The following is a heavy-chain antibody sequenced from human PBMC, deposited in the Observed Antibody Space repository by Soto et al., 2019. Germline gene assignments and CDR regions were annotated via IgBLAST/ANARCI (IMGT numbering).Heavy chain of an antibody. CDR1: GYTFTSYY. D-gene: IGHD2-15*01. Sequence: ASVKVSCKASGYTFTSYYVHWVRQAPGQGLEWMGWINPNTGGTNYAQKFQGWVTMTRDTSISTAYIELSSLRFEDTAVYYCARGIPGYCGVATCYSGWFDPWGQGTLVTVSS. CDR2: INPNTGGT. J-gene: IGHJ5*02. CDR3: ARGIPGYCGVATCYSGWFDP. V-gene: IGHV1-2*04.